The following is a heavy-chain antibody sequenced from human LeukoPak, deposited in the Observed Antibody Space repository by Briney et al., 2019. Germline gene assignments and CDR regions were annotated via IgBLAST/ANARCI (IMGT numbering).Heavy chain of an antibody. V-gene: IGHV4-59*01. CDR2: VFYGGST. CDR1: GGSISSYY. D-gene: IGHD6-19*01. CDR3: ARFAGYSSGWHDY. J-gene: IGHJ4*02. Sequence: SETLSLTCTVSGGSISSYYWSWIRQSPGKGREWIGYVFYGGSTIYSPSLKSRVTISVDTSKNQISLKLTSVTAADTAVFYCARFAGYSSGWHDYWGQGALVTVSS.